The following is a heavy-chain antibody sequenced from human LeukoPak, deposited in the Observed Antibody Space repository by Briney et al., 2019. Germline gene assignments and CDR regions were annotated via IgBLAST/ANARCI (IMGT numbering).Heavy chain of an antibody. CDR3: ASPIEVAAT. V-gene: IGHV4-59*12. CDR2: IYHSGST. Sequence: SETLSLTCTVSGGSISSYYWSWIRLPPGKGLEWIGSIYHSGSTYYNPSLKSRVTISVDTSKNQFSLKLSSVTAADTAVYYCASPIEVAATWGQGILVTVSS. D-gene: IGHD6-19*01. CDR1: GGSISSYY. J-gene: IGHJ4*02.